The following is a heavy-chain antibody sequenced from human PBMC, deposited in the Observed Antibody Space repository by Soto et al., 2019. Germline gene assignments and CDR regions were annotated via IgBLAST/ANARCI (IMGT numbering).Heavy chain of an antibody. CDR2: MTPNSGYT. CDR3: TRNLYNTGDFDH. D-gene: IGHD1-20*01. CDR1: GYTFTDYD. Sequence: QVQLMQSGAEVRKPGASVKVSCKASGYTFTDYDINWVRQATGQGLEWLGWMTPNSGYTGYAQKFQGRVTLTRDTSRGTAYMELSSLTSEDTAVYYCTRNLYNTGDFDHWGQGTLVTVSS. J-gene: IGHJ4*02. V-gene: IGHV1-8*02.